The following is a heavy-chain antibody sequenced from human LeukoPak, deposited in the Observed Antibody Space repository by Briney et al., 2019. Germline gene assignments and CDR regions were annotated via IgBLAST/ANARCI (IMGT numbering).Heavy chain of an antibody. CDR2: TSNSGSNT. V-gene: IGHV3-11*01. Sequence: GGSLRLSCAASGFTFSDYYMNWIRQAPGKGLEWISYTSNSGSNTYYADSVKGRFTISRDNAENSLYLQVDSLRAEDTAVYYCARGARGRIQLWFFDYWGQGTLVTVSS. J-gene: IGHJ4*02. D-gene: IGHD5-18*01. CDR3: ARGARGRIQLWFFDY. CDR1: GFTFSDYY.